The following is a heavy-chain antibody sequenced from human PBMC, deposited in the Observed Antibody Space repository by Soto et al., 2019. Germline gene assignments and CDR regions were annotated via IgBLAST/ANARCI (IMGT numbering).Heavy chain of an antibody. CDR2: ISGYNGDT. D-gene: IGHD1-1*01. CDR1: GYTFIDYG. V-gene: IGHV1-18*01. Sequence: ASVKVSCKASGYTFIDYGISWVRQAPGQGLEWMGWISGYNGDTKDAQNLQGRVTMTTDTSTSTAYMELRSLRSDDTAVYYCARSANPWTGTRYFPHWGLGTLVTVSS. CDR3: ARSANPWTGTRYFPH. J-gene: IGHJ1*01.